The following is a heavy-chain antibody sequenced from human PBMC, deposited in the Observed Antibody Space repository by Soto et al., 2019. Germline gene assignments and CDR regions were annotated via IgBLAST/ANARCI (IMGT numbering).Heavy chain of an antibody. V-gene: IGHV3-9*01. J-gene: IGHJ4*02. D-gene: IGHD6-19*01. Sequence: EVQLVGSGGGLVQPGKSLRLSCAASGFTFDEYAMHWVRQAPGKGLEWVSGISWNSGTIGYVDSVKGRFTISRDNAKNSLYLQMSSLRPEDTAFYYCAKDTSSGWYAGATEYYYDFWGQGTLVTVSS. CDR2: ISWNSGTI. CDR1: GFTFDEYA. CDR3: AKDTSSGWYAGATEYYYDF.